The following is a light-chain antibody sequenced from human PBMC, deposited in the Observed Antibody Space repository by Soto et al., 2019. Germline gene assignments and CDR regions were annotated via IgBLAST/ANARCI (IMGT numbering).Light chain of an antibody. CDR1: QSVSSN. Sequence: EIVMTQSPATLSVSPGERATLSCRASQSVSSNLAWYQQTPGQAPRLLIYGASTRAAGIPARFSGSGSWTEFTLTISSLQSEDCAVYYCQQYNNWPQTFGQGTKVEIK. J-gene: IGKJ1*01. V-gene: IGKV3-15*01. CDR3: QQYNNWPQT. CDR2: GAS.